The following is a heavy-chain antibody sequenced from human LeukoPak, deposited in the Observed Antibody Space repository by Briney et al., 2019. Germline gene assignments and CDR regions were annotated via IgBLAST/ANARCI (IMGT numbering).Heavy chain of an antibody. V-gene: IGHV3-7*03. D-gene: IGHD1-26*01. J-gene: IGHJ4*02. CDR1: GFSFSNYW. Sequence: GGSLRLSCTASGFSFSNYWMSWVRQAPGKGLEWVASIKQDESEKYYVDSVKGRFTTSRDNAKSSLYLQMNALRGEDTAVHYCARLVGDVTTWDCWGQGTLVTVSS. CDR2: IKQDESEK. CDR3: ARLVGDVTTWDC.